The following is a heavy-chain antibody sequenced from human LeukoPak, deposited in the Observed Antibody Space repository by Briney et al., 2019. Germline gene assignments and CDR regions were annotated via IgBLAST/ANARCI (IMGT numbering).Heavy chain of an antibody. V-gene: IGHV3-30*02. D-gene: IGHD4-17*01. CDR2: IRYDGSNQ. CDR3: AKGHDYGDSSFDY. Sequence: GGSLRLSCAASGFTFSSHGLHWVRQAPGKGLEWVTFIRYDGSNQYYADSVKGRFAISRDNSKNTLFLQMNSLRAEDTAVYYCAKGHDYGDSSFDYWGQGTLVTVSS. J-gene: IGHJ4*02. CDR1: GFTFSSHG.